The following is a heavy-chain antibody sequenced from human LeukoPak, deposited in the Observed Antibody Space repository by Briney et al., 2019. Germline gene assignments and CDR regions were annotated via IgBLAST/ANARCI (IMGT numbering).Heavy chain of an antibody. CDR3: AREGRNRFDP. Sequence: PSQTLSLTCTVSGGSISSDGYYWTWIRQHPGKGLEWIGYIYYSGTTYYNPSLESRVTLSVDTSKNQFSLKLSSVTAADTAVYYCAREGRNRFDPWGQGTLVTVSS. CDR1: GGSISSDGYY. V-gene: IGHV4-31*03. J-gene: IGHJ5*02. CDR2: IYYSGTT.